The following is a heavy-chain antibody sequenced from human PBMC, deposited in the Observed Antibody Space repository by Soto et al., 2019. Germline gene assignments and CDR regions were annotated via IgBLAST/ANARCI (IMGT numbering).Heavy chain of an antibody. J-gene: IGHJ6*02. CDR3: ARYYDILTGYTYYYGMDV. CDR2: INHSGST. CDR1: GGSFSGYY. V-gene: IGHV4-34*01. D-gene: IGHD3-9*01. Sequence: PSETLSLTCAVYGGSFSGYYWSWIRQPPGKGLEWIGEINHSGSTNYNPSLKSRVTISVDTSKNQFSLKLSSVTAADTAVYYCARYYDILTGYTYYYGMDVWGQGTTVTVSS.